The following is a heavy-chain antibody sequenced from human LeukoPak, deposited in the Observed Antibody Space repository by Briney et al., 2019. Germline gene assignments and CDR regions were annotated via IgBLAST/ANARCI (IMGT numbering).Heavy chain of an antibody. CDR2: ISGSGGRT. J-gene: IGHJ4*02. V-gene: IGHV3-23*01. Sequence: GGSLRLSCAASGFTFSSYAMSWVRQAPGKGLEWVSAISGSGGRTYYADSVKGRFTISRDNSENTLYLQMNSLRAEDTAVYYCAKDFGDGYSFWGQGTLVTVSS. D-gene: IGHD5-24*01. CDR1: GFTFSSYA. CDR3: AKDFGDGYSF.